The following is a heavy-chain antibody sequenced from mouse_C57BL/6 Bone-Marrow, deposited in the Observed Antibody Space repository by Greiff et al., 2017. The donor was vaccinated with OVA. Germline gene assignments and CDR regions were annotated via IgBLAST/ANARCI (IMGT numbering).Heavy chain of an antibody. CDR1: GFPFSSYA. CDR3: TRDPGDYGGNAMDY. D-gene: IGHD1-1*01. V-gene: IGHV5-9-1*02. J-gene: IGHJ4*01. Sequence: EVQGVESGEGLVKPGGSLKLSCAASGFPFSSYAMSWVRQTPEKRLEWVAYISSGGDYIYYADTVKGRFTISRDNARNTLYLQMSSLKSKDTAMYYCTRDPGDYGGNAMDYWGQGTSVTVSS. CDR2: ISSGGDYI.